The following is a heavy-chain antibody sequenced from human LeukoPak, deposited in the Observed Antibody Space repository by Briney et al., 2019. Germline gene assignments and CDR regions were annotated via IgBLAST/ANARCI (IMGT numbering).Heavy chain of an antibody. J-gene: IGHJ6*02. CDR1: GFIFSAYW. Sequence: GSLRLSCAASGFIFSAYWMNWVRQAPGKGLEWVANIKEDGSTKYYVDSVKGRFTISRDNAKNLLYLQMNSLRAEDTAVYYCVMDMDVWGQGTTVTVSS. V-gene: IGHV3-7*05. CDR2: IKEDGSTK. CDR3: VMDMDV.